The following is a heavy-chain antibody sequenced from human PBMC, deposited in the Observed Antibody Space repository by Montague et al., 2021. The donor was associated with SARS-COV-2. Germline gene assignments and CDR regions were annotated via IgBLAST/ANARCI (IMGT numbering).Heavy chain of an antibody. Sequence: SETLSLTCTVSGGSISSYYWSWIRQPPGKGLEWIGYIYYSGSTNYNPSLKSRVTISVDTSKDQFSLKLSSVTAADTAVYFCAKGSHIYETRGLRTGWFDPRGQGTLVTVSS. CDR3: AKGSHIYETRGLRTGWFDP. V-gene: IGHV4-59*12. J-gene: IGHJ5*02. D-gene: IGHD7-27*01. CDR1: GGSISSYY. CDR2: IYYSGST.